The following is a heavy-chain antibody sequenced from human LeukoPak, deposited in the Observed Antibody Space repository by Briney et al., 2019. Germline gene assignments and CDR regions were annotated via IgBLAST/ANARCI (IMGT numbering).Heavy chain of an antibody. CDR3: ARGYLCWSGGSCYSGEFDY. J-gene: IGHJ4*02. D-gene: IGHD2-15*01. CDR1: GFTFSSYS. Sequence: GGSLRLSCAASGFTFSSYSMNWVRQAPGKGLEWVSYISSSSSTIYYADSVKGRFTISRDNAKNSLYLQMNSLRAEDTAVYYCARGYLCWSGGSCYSGEFDYWGQGTLVTVSS. V-gene: IGHV3-48*01. CDR2: ISSSSSTI.